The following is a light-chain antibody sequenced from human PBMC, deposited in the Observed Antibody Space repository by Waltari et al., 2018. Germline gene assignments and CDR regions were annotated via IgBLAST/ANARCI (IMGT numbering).Light chain of an antibody. CDR3: ATWDASLDTWV. CDR2: ANN. J-gene: IGLJ3*02. Sequence: QSVVTQPPSASGTPGQRVPLSCSGSNSNIGSAIVNWYQQFPGTAPKLLIYANNQRPSGVPGRFSASRSGTSASLVISGLQSEDEADYYCATWDASLDTWVFGGGTKVTVL. CDR1: NSNIGSAI. V-gene: IGLV1-44*01.